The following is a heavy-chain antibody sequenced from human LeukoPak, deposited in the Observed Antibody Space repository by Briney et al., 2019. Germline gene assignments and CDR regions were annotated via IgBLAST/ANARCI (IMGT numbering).Heavy chain of an antibody. V-gene: IGHV3-7*03. Sequence: GGSLRLSCATSGFTFSTYWMTWVRQAPGKGLEWVANIKQDGSEKYYVDSVKGRFTISRDNTKNSLYLQMNSLRAEDTALYYCAKDIVDAVGAFDIWGQGTMVTVSS. D-gene: IGHD3-16*02. CDR1: GFTFSTYW. CDR2: IKQDGSEK. J-gene: IGHJ3*02. CDR3: AKDIVDAVGAFDI.